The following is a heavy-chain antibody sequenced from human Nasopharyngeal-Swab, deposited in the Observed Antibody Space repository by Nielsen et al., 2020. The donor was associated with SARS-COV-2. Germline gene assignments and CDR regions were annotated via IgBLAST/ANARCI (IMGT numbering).Heavy chain of an antibody. Sequence: WIRQPPGKGLEWIGEINHSGSTSYNPSPKSRVTISVDTSKNQFSLKLSSVTAADTAVYYCARAGDIRYYYYGMDVWGQGTTVTVSS. CDR2: INHSGST. V-gene: IGHV4-34*01. J-gene: IGHJ6*02. CDR3: ARAGDIRYYYYGMDV. D-gene: IGHD2-21*01.